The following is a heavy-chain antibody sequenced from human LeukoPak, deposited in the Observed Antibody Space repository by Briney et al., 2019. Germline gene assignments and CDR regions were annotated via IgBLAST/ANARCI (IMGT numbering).Heavy chain of an antibody. CDR3: AKDAVTAVAGYYYYYMDV. CDR1: GFTFSSYG. CDR2: RRYDGSNK. V-gene: IGHV3-30*02. D-gene: IGHD6-19*01. J-gene: IGHJ6*03. Sequence: GGSLRLSCAASGFTFSSYGMHWVRQAPGKGLECVTFRRYDGSNKYYADSVKGRFTISRDNSKNTLYLQMNSLRAEDTAVYYCAKDAVTAVAGYYYYYMDVWGKGTTVTISS.